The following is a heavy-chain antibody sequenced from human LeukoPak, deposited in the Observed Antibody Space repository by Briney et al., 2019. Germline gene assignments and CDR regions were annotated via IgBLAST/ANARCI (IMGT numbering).Heavy chain of an antibody. Sequence: GGSLRLSCAASGFTFDDYGMSWVRQAPGKGLEWVSGINWNGGTKGYADSVKGRFTISRDNAKNSLSLQMNSLRAEDTALYYCARAVSGGNYYYYQMDVWGKGTTVTISS. D-gene: IGHD2-15*01. J-gene: IGHJ6*03. CDR3: ARAVSGGNYYYYQMDV. CDR2: INWNGGTK. V-gene: IGHV3-20*04. CDR1: GFTFDDYG.